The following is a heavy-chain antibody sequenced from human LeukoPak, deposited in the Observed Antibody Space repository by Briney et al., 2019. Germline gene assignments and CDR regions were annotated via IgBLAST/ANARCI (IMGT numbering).Heavy chain of an antibody. D-gene: IGHD1-7*01. CDR1: GGSFNLYY. CDR3: ARRWNYGTDYYMDV. V-gene: IGHV4-34*01. J-gene: IGHJ6*03. Sequence: PSETLLLTCSVYGGSFNLYYWGWIRQTPGKGLEWIGEINPSGRTYYNPSLKSRVTTSIDTSENQFSLSLSSLTAADTAVYYCARRWNYGTDYYMDVWGKGTMVTVSS. CDR2: INPSGRT.